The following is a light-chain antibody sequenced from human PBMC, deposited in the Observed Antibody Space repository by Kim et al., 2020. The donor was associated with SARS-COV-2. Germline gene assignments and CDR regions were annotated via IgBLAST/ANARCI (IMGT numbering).Light chain of an antibody. J-gene: IGKJ1*01. V-gene: IGKV3-20*01. CDR1: QSVSSSY. CDR2: GAS. Sequence: SPRERATLSCRASQSVSSSYLAWYQQKPGQAPRLLIYGASSRATGIPDRFSGSGSGTDFTLTISRLEPEDFAVYYCQQYGSSPWTFGQGTKVEIK. CDR3: QQYGSSPWT.